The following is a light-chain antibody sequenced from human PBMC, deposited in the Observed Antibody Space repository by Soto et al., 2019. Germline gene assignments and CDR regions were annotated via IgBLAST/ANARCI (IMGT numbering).Light chain of an antibody. V-gene: IGKV1-17*01. CDR3: LQNNNYPLT. CDR2: AAS. CDR1: QGIRNG. J-gene: IGKJ4*01. Sequence: DIQMTQSPSSLSASLGDRVTITCRASQGIRNGLGWYQQKPGKAPKRLIYAASTLQSGVPSRFRGSGSGTEFTLTISSLQPEDFETYYCLQNNNYPLTLGGGTKVDIK.